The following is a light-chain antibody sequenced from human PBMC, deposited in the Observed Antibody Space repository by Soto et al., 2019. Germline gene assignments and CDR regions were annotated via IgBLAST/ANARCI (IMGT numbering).Light chain of an antibody. Sequence: NFMLTQPHSVSESPGKTVTISCTRSSGSIASNYVQWYQQRPGSAPTTVIYEDNQRPSGVPDRFSGSIDSSSNSASLTISGLKTEDEADYYCQSSDRSNQVFGGGTKLTVL. CDR1: SGSIASNY. CDR3: QSSDRSNQV. CDR2: EDN. V-gene: IGLV6-57*04. J-gene: IGLJ2*01.